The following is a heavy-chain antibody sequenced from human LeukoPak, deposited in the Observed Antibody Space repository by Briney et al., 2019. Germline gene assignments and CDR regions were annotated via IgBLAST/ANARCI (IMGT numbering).Heavy chain of an antibody. CDR1: GFTFNNYA. D-gene: IGHD6-13*01. J-gene: IGHJ6*03. CDR2: ITGSGAST. V-gene: IGHV3-23*01. CDR3: ARNQDSSWYYYYMDV. Sequence: GGSLRLSCADSGFTFNNYAMSWVRQAPGKGREWVSIITGSGASTYSADSVKGRLTISRDNSKNTLYLQMNSLRADDTALYYCARNQDSSWYYYYMDVWGKGTTVTVSS.